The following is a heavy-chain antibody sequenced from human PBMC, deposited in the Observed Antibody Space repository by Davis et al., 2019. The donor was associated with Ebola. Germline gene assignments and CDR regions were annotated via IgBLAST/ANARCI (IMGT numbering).Heavy chain of an antibody. CDR1: GYSFTSYW. J-gene: IGHJ5*02. D-gene: IGHD3-3*01. CDR2: IYPGDSDT. CDR3: ARLGGYDFWSGYPNWFDP. Sequence: GESLKISCKGSGYSFTSYWIGWVRQMPGKGLEWMGIIYPGDSDTRYSPSFQGQVTISADKSISTAYLQWSSLKASDTAMYYCARLGGYDFWSGYPNWFDPWGQGTLVTVSS. V-gene: IGHV5-51*01.